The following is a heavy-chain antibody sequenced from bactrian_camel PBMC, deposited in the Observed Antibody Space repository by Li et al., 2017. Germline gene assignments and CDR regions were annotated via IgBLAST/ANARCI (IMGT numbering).Heavy chain of an antibody. CDR3: ATDAYGDSWYVWDY. V-gene: IGHV3S63*01. CDR1: GFTFDDSE. D-gene: IGHD6*01. J-gene: IGHJ4*01. Sequence: HVQLVESGGGSVQAGETLRLSCSVSGFTFDDSEMGWYRQAPGNECELVSSLYANGGTYYHDSVKGRFTFSQDNALNTLYLQMNSLKPEDTAVYYCATDAYGDSWYVWDYWGQGTQVTVS. CDR2: LYANGGT.